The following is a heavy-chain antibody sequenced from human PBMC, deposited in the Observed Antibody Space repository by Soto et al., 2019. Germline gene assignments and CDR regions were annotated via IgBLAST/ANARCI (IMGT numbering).Heavy chain of an antibody. V-gene: IGHV1-69*13. CDR3: ALVRYGGAAAGPFDY. Sequence: ASVKVSCKASGGTFSSYAISWVRQVPGQGLEWMGGIIPIFGTANYAQKFQGRVTITADESTSTASMELSSLRSEDTAVYYCALVRYGGAAAGPFDYWGQGTLVTVSS. CDR2: IIPIFGTA. D-gene: IGHD6-13*01. J-gene: IGHJ4*02. CDR1: GGTFSSYA.